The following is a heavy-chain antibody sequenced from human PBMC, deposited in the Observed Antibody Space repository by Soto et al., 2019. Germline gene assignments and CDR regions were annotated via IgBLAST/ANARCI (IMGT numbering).Heavy chain of an antibody. Sequence: QVQLVQSGAEVKKPGASVKVSCKASGYTFINYYIHWVRQAPGHGLEWMAIINPTGGSTNYAQKFPGRLTFTMYPSTTPVYMELRSLTSEDTAIYYCARHLAAGDVWGQGTLVTVSS. CDR1: GYTFINYY. D-gene: IGHD2-8*02. CDR3: ARHLAAGDV. V-gene: IGHV1-46*01. J-gene: IGHJ4*02. CDR2: INPTGGST.